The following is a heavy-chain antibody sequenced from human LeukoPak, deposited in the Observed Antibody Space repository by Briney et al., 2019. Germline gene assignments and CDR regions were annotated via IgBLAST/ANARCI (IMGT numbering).Heavy chain of an antibody. CDR1: GSNFTGHY. J-gene: IGHJ4*02. V-gene: IGHV1-2*02. D-gene: IGHD1-26*01. CDR3: ASPPLSSAMYYAH. CDR2: IKPSIGDT. Sequence: GSSVKLSCTASGSNFTGHYMHWVRQSPGQGLGWRGWIKPSIGDTKYAQNVQGRVTMTRDTSISTAYMELSSLRSDDTAVYYCASPPLSSAMYYAHWGQGTLVTVSS.